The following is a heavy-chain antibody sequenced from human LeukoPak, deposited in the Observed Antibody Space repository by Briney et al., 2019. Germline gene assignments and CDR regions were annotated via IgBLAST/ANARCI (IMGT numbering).Heavy chain of an antibody. D-gene: IGHD3-22*01. CDR3: ARVPVPNYYDSSGYYYIDY. V-gene: IGHV4-31*03. J-gene: IGHJ4*02. CDR1: GGSISSGGYY. Sequence: SETLSLTCTVSGGSISSGGYYWSWIRQHPGKGLEWIGYIHYSGSTYYNPSLKSRVTISVDTSKNQFSLKLSSVAAADTAVYYCARVPVPNYYDSSGYYYIDYWGQGTLVTVSS. CDR2: IHYSGST.